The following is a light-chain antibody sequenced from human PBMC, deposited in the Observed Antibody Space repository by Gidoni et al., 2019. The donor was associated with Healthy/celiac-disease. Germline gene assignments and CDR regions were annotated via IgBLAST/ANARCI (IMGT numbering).Light chain of an antibody. J-gene: IGLJ3*02. V-gene: IGLV2-14*01. CDR1: SSDVGGYNY. Sequence: QSALTQPASVSGSPGQSTTIPCTGTSSDVGGYNYSSWYQQHPGKAPKLMIYEVSNRPSGVSNRFSGSKSGNTASLTISGLQAEDEADYYCSSYTSSSTWVFGGGTKLTVL. CDR2: EVS. CDR3: SSYTSSSTWV.